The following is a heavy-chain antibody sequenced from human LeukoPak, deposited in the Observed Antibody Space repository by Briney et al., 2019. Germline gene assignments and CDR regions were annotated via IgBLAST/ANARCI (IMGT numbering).Heavy chain of an antibody. J-gene: IGHJ5*02. V-gene: IGHV3-11*01. Sequence: GGSLRLSCAASGFTFSDYFMSWLRQAPQKGLEWVSYISNSGSTIYYADSVKGRFTISRDNAKNSLYLQMNSLRAEDTAVYYCARDYYASESYYNPSWGQGTLVTVSS. D-gene: IGHD3-10*01. CDR2: ISNSGSTI. CDR1: GFTFSDYF. CDR3: ARDYYASESYYNPS.